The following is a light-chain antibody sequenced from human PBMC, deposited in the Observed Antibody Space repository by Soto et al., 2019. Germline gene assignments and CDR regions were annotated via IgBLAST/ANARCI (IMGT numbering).Light chain of an antibody. V-gene: IGKV3-20*01. Sequence: EIVLTQSPGTLSLSPGERATLSCRASQSVNSNYLARYQRKPGQAPRLLIYGASNRATDIPYRFSASGSGTDFTLTITRLEAEDFAVYYCQQYDSTPPTFGQGTKVEVK. CDR1: QSVNSNY. CDR2: GAS. J-gene: IGKJ1*01. CDR3: QQYDSTPPT.